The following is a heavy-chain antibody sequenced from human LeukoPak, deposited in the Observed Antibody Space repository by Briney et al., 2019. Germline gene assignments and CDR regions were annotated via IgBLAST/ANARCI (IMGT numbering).Heavy chain of an antibody. V-gene: IGHV3-33*07. CDR1: GFTFSDHG. D-gene: IGHD3-16*01. Sequence: GGSLRLSCAVSGFTFSDHGFYWVRQAPGKGLESVALIWYDGSKKYYADSVKGRFTISRDNSENTLYLQMNSLRAEDTAFYYCARDLSRASLEFWGQGTLVTVSS. CDR2: IWYDGSKK. CDR3: ARDLSRASLEF. J-gene: IGHJ4*02.